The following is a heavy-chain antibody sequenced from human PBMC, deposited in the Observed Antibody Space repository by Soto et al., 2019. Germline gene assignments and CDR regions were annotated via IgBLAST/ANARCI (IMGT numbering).Heavy chain of an antibody. V-gene: IGHV1-46*01. CDR1: GNTFTNYY. D-gene: IGHD2-21*02. CDR3: ARGGHVVVVTAAFDY. CDR2: INPSGGHT. Sequence: QVQLMQSGAEVKKPGASVKVSCKASGNTFTNYYIHWVRQAPGQGLEWMGTINPSGGHTTYSQNFLGRVTMTRDTSTSTLYMELTSLTSDDTAVYDCARGGHVVVVTAAFDYWGQGTLVTVSS. J-gene: IGHJ4*02.